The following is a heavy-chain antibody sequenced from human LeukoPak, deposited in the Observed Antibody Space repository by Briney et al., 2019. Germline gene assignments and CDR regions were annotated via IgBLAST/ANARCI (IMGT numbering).Heavy chain of an antibody. CDR1: GGTFISYA. V-gene: IGHV1-69*13. CDR3: ARSEIVVVPAANPLKGWYFDL. J-gene: IGHJ2*01. CDR2: IIPIFGTA. D-gene: IGHD2-2*01. Sequence: SVKVSCKASGGTFISYAISWVRQAPGQGLAWMGGIIPIFGTANYAQKFQGRVTITADESTSTAYMELSSLRSEDTAVYYCARSEIVVVPAANPLKGWYFDLWGRGTLVTVSS.